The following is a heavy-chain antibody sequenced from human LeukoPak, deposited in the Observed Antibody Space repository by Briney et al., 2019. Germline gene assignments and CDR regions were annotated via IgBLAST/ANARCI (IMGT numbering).Heavy chain of an antibody. Sequence: GGSLRLSCAASGFTFSSYSMNWVRQAPGKGLEWVSFISSSSSYIHFADSVKGRFTISRDNAKNSLYLQMNSLRAEDTAVYYCARGSFDFWSGYRTNVDYWGQGTLVTVSS. V-gene: IGHV3-21*01. CDR1: GFTFSSYS. D-gene: IGHD3-3*01. CDR2: ISSSSSYI. CDR3: ARGSFDFWSGYRTNVDY. J-gene: IGHJ4*02.